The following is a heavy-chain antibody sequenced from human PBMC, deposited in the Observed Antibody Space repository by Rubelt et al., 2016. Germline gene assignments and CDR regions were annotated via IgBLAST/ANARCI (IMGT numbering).Heavy chain of an antibody. CDR1: GGSISSYY. CDR3: ARDDYGDYFGY. Sequence: QVQLQESGPGLVKPSETLSLTCTVSGGSISSYYWSWIRPPPGKGLEWMGYTYYRGSTNDTPSLKSRVTIAVETSKNQFSLKLSSVTAADTAVYYCARDDYGDYFGYWGQGTLVTVSS. CDR2: TYYRGST. J-gene: IGHJ4*02. V-gene: IGHV4-59*01. D-gene: IGHD4-17*01.